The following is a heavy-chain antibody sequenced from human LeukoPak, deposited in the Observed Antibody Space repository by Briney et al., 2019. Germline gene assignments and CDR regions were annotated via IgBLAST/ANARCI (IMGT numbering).Heavy chain of an antibody. J-gene: IGHJ4*02. CDR2: SNHSGIT. CDR3: ARSGDYIKEGFDY. V-gene: IGHV4-38-2*01. CDR1: GYSIRSGHY. D-gene: IGHD3-22*01. Sequence: PSETLSLTCAVSGYSIRSGHYWGWIRPSPGKGLEWIGSSNHSGITEYNPSLKSRVTLSVDTSKNQFSLQLRSVTAADRALYYCARSGDYIKEGFDYWGQGTQVTVSS.